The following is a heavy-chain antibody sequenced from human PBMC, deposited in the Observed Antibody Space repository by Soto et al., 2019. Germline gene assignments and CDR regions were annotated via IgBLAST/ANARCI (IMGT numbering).Heavy chain of an antibody. CDR3: ARSPKSSGYYAVCAYYDY. D-gene: IGHD3-22*01. CDR2: IHHGGQS. V-gene: IGHV4-30-4*01. Sequence: QVQLQESGPGLVKPSQTLSLTCTVSSGSISGDEYYCTWVRQTPGRGLEWIGYIHHGGQSFYSAYRKSRISMSVDTSKNQFSLRLRSVTAADSAVYYCARSPKSSGYYAVCAYYDYCCQGPLVTVSS. CDR1: SGSISGDEYY. J-gene: IGHJ4*02.